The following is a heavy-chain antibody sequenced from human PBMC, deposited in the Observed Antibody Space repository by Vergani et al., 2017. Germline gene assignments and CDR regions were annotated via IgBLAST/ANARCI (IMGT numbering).Heavy chain of an antibody. CDR2: INSSSSYI. CDR1: GFTFSSYS. Sequence: EVQLVESGGGLVKRGGSLRLSCAASGFTFSSYSMNWVRQAPGKGLEWVSSINSSSSYIHYSDSLKGRFTISRDNAKSPLYLQMNSLRAEDTGVYYCARYLYDLGSGSYPYFYYYGLDVWGQGTAVTVSS. CDR3: ARYLYDLGSGSYPYFYYYGLDV. D-gene: IGHD3-10*01. J-gene: IGHJ6*02. V-gene: IGHV3-21*01.